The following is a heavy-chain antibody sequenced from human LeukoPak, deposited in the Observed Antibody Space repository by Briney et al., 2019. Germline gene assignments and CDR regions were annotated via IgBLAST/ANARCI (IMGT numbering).Heavy chain of an antibody. CDR3: AKYGAPGWSGYLDY. J-gene: IGHJ4*02. CDR2: ISGSGDST. CDR1: GFTFSNYC. V-gene: IGHV3-23*01. Sequence: GSLRLSRAASGFTFSNYCVTWVRQAPGTALEWVSSISGSGDSTYYADSVKGRFTISRDNSKNTLYLQMNSLRVEDTAIYYCAKYGAPGWSGYLDYWGQGTLVTVSS. D-gene: IGHD4/OR15-4a*01.